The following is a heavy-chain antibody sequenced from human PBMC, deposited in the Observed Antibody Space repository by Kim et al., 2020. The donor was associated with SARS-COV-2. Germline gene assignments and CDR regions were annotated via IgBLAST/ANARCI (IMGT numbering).Heavy chain of an antibody. CDR3: ARDSSSRGNNWFDP. J-gene: IGHJ5*02. V-gene: IGHV4-30-4*01. CDR2: IYYSGST. CDR1: GGSISSGDYY. D-gene: IGHD6-13*01. Sequence: SETLSLTCTVSGGSISSGDYYWSWIRQPPGKGLEWIGYIYYSGSTYYNPSLKSRVTISVDTSKNQFSLKLSSVTAADTAVYYCARDSSSRGNNWFDPWGQGTLVTVSS.